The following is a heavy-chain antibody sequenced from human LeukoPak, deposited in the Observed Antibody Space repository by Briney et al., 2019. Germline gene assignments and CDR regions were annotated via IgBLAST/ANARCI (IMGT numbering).Heavy chain of an antibody. Sequence: GASVKVSCKASGYTFTSYGISWVRQAPGQGLEWMGWISAYNGNTNYAQKLQGIVNMTTETSTSKAYMEVRSLRSDDTAVYYCARDLMHCSSTSCYRAYNWFDPWGQGTLVTVSS. CDR2: ISAYNGNT. CDR3: ARDLMHCSSTSCYRAYNWFDP. CDR1: GYTFTSYG. J-gene: IGHJ5*02. V-gene: IGHV1-18*01. D-gene: IGHD2-2*02.